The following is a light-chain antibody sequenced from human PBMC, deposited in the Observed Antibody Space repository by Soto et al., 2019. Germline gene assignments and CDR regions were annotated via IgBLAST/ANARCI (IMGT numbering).Light chain of an antibody. V-gene: IGKV3-15*01. CDR2: GAS. CDR3: QEYNNWHPVT. J-gene: IGKJ4*01. Sequence: EIVMTQSPATLSVSPGERATLSCRASQSVSNKLAWYQQKPGQAPRLLIYGASTRATGIPARFSGRGSGTEFTLTISSLQSEDFAVYYCQEYNNWHPVTFGGGTKVEIK. CDR1: QSVSNK.